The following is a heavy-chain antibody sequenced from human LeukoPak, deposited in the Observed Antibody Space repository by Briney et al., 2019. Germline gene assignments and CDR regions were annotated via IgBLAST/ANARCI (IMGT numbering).Heavy chain of an antibody. D-gene: IGHD3-9*01. CDR1: GGSFSGYY. CDR2: INHSGST. Sequence: SETLSLTCAVYGGSFSGYYWSWIRQPPGKGLEWIGEINHSGSTNYNPSLKSRVTISVDTSKNQFSLKLSSVTAADTAVYYCARLRLVTSYGMDVWGQGTTVTDSS. V-gene: IGHV4-34*01. J-gene: IGHJ6*02. CDR3: ARLRLVTSYGMDV.